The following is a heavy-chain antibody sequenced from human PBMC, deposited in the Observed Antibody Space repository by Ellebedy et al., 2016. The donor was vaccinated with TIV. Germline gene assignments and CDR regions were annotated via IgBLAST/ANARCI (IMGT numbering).Heavy chain of an antibody. J-gene: IGHJ4*02. D-gene: IGHD4-23*01. CDR2: INNDGTAT. CDR3: ARSGYYAGKGYYFDY. V-gene: IGHV3-74*01. CDR1: GFSFSWHW. Sequence: GGSLRLXXAASGFSFSWHWMHWVRQAPGKGLVWVSRINNDGTATTYADSVKGRFTISRDNAENMLYLQMNSLRAEDTAVYYCARSGYYAGKGYYFDYWGQGALVAVSS.